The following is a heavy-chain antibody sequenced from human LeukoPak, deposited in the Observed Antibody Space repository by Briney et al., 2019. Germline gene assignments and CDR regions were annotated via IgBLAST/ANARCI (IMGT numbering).Heavy chain of an antibody. Sequence: GGSLRLSCAASGFTVSSNYMSWVRQAPGKGLEWVSYISSSGSTIYYADSVKGRFTISRDNAKNSLYLQMNSLRAEDTAVYYCASRNSKWLVNYFDYWGQGTLVTVSS. J-gene: IGHJ4*02. CDR1: GFTVSSNY. CDR3: ASRNSKWLVNYFDY. V-gene: IGHV3-11*04. CDR2: ISSSGSTI. D-gene: IGHD6-19*01.